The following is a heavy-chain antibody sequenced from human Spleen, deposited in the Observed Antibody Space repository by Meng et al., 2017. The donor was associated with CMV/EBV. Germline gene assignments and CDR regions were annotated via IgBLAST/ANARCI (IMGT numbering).Heavy chain of an antibody. CDR2: ISGSGGST. CDR3: ARETDDCSSTSCSDY. CDR1: GFTFSSYA. Sequence: GESLKISCAASGFTFSSYAMSWVRQAPGKGLEWVSAISGSGGSTYYADSVKGRFTISRDNAKNSLYLQMTSLRVDDTAVYHCARETDDCSSTSCSDYWGQGTLVTVSS. D-gene: IGHD2-2*01. V-gene: IGHV3-23*01. J-gene: IGHJ4*02.